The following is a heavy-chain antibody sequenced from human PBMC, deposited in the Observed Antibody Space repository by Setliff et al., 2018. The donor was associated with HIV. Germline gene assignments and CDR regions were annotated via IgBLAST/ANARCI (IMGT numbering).Heavy chain of an antibody. D-gene: IGHD5-12*01. CDR3: ARLKSASGYFGFDS. CDR2: IHHSRRT. V-gene: IGHV4-34*01. Sequence: KPSETLSLTCAVYGVSFSDYYWGWIRQPPGKGLEWIGEIHHSRRTNYSPSLKSRVAISLDTSKNQFSLKLSSVTAADTAVYFCARLKSASGYFGFDSWGQGTLVTVSS. J-gene: IGHJ4*02. CDR1: GVSFSDYY.